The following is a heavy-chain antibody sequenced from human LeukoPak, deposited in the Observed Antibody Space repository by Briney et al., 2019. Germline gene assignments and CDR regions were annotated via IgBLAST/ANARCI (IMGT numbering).Heavy chain of an antibody. Sequence: GGSLRLSCAASGFTFSSYWMHWVRQAPGKGLVWVSHINSDGSSTSYADSVKGRFTISRDNAKNTLYLQMNSLRAEDTAVYYCARESSRFSDYYDILTGYYSSDFDYWGQGTLVTVSS. D-gene: IGHD3-9*01. CDR1: GFTFSSYW. CDR2: INSDGSST. J-gene: IGHJ4*02. V-gene: IGHV3-74*01. CDR3: ARESSRFSDYYDILTGYYSSDFDY.